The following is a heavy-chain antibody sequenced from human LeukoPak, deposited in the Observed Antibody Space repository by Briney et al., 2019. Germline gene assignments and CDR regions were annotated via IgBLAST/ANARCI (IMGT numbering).Heavy chain of an antibody. CDR3: AKDETSEAYYILTGAYYYYYYMDV. J-gene: IGHJ6*03. CDR2: ISGDGGST. CDR1: GFTFDDYA. V-gene: IGHV3-43*02. D-gene: IGHD3-9*01. Sequence: QPGGSLRLSCAASGFTFDDYAMHWVRHAPGKGLEWVSLISGDGGSTYYADSVKGRFTISRDNSKNSLYLQMNSLRTEDTALYYCAKDETSEAYYILTGAYYYYYYMDVWGKGTTVTVSS.